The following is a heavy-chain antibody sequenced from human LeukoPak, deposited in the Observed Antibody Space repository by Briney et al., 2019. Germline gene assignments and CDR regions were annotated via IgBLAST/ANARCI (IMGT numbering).Heavy chain of an antibody. V-gene: IGHV1-69*13. CDR3: ARFLPGSYYYFDY. CDR1: GGTFSSYA. CDR2: IIPIFGTA. D-gene: IGHD3-10*01. J-gene: IGHJ4*02. Sequence: GASVKVSCNASGGTFSSYAISWVRQAPGQGLEWMGGIIPIFGTANYAQKFQGRVTITADESTSTAYMELSSLRSEDTAVYYCARFLPGSYYYFDYWGQGTLVTVSS.